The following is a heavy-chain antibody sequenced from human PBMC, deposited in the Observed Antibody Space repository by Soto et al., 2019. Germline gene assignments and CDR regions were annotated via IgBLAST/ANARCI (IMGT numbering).Heavy chain of an antibody. V-gene: IGHV3-33*01. CDR2: IWYDGSNK. J-gene: IGHJ4*02. CDR3: ASQYGSYDRSGYYFDF. D-gene: IGHD3-22*01. Sequence: GGSLRLSCAASGFTFSSYGMHWVRQAPGKGLEWVAVIWYDGSNKHYADSVKGRFTISRENSKKTLYLQMNSLRAEDTAVYYCASQYGSYDRSGYYFDFWGQGTLVTVSS. CDR1: GFTFSSYG.